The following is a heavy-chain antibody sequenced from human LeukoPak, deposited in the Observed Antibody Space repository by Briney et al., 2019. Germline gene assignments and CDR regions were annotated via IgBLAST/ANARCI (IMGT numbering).Heavy chain of an antibody. V-gene: IGHV4-4*02. Sequence: SETLSLTCAVSGGSISSSNWWSWVRQPPGKGLEWIGEIYHSGSTNYNPSLKSRVTMSVDTSKNQFSLKLSSVTAADTAVYYCARGGMGAPYSSSFNGNFDYWGQGTLVTVSS. CDR2: IYHSGST. CDR3: ARGGMGAPYSSSFNGNFDY. CDR1: GGSISSSNW. D-gene: IGHD6-13*01. J-gene: IGHJ4*02.